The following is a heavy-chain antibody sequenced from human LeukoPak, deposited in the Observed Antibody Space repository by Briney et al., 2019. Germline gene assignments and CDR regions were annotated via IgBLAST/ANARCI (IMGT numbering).Heavy chain of an antibody. CDR1: GYTFTSHY. CDR3: ARGRYCDSGTCFRSRLDS. V-gene: IGHV1-46*03. D-gene: IGHD3-9*01. Sequence: GASVKVSCKTFGYTFTSHYMHWVRQAPGEGLEWMGVINPSISYTKYSQKFQGRVTMTSDTSTSTAYMELRGLRSEDTAVYYCARGRYCDSGTCFRSRLDSWGQGTLVTVSS. J-gene: IGHJ5*01. CDR2: INPSISYT.